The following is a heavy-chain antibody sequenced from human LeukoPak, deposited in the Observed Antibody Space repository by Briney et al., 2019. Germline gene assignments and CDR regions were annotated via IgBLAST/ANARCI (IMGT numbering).Heavy chain of an antibody. CDR2: INQDGDEK. D-gene: IGHD6-13*01. J-gene: IGHJ4*02. Sequence: GGSLRLSCAASGFTFGSCWMTWVRQAPGKGLEWVANINQDGDEKYYVDSVKGRFAISRDNAKNSLYLQMNSLRAEDTAVYYCGEGRKGAWYPDYWGQGTLVTVSS. V-gene: IGHV3-7*05. CDR3: GEGRKGAWYPDY. CDR1: GFTFGSCW.